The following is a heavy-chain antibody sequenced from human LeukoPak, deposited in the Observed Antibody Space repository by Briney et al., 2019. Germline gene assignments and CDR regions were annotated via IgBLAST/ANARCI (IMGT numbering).Heavy chain of an antibody. CDR3: ASSVNYYDSSGIDAFDI. CDR1: GFTVSSNY. Sequence: PGGSLRLSCAASGFTVSSNYMSWVRQAPGKGLEWVSVIYSGGSTYYADSVKGRFTISRDNSKNTLCLQMNSLRAEDTAVYYCASSVNYYDSSGIDAFDIWGQGTMVTVSS. D-gene: IGHD3-22*01. V-gene: IGHV3-53*01. CDR2: IYSGGST. J-gene: IGHJ3*02.